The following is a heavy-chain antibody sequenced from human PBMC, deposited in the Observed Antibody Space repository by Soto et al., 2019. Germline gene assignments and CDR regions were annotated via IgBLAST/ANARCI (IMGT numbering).Heavy chain of an antibody. V-gene: IGHV2-5*02. CDR2: IYWDDDK. CDR3: AHREYRSLAFAY. Sequence: QITLKESGPTLVKPTQTLTLTCTFSGFSLNTSGVGVAWIRQPPGKALVWLALIYWDDDKRYSPSLKNRLTITKDTSKNQVVLTMTNMDPVDTATYYCAHREYRSLAFAYWGQGTLVAVSS. CDR1: GFSLNTSGVG. D-gene: IGHD6-6*01. J-gene: IGHJ4*02.